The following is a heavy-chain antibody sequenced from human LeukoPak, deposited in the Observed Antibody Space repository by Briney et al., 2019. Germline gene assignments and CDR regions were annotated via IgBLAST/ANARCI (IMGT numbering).Heavy chain of an antibody. CDR1: GGTFSSYA. V-gene: IGHV1-69*04. J-gene: IGHJ6*02. CDR2: IIPILGIA. D-gene: IGHD3-9*01. CDR3: ARDFRDILTGYYTNYYYGMDV. Sequence: SVKVSRKASGGTFSSYAISWVRQAPGQGLEWMGRIIPILGIANYAQKFQGRVTITADKSTSTAYMELSSLRSEDTAVYYCARDFRDILTGYYTNYYYGMDVWGQGTTVTVSS.